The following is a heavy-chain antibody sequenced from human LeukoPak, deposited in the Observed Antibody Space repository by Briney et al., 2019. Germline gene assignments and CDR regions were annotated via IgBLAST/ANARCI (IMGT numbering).Heavy chain of an antibody. V-gene: IGHV3-30*18. J-gene: IGHJ4*02. CDR1: GFTFSSYG. CDR2: ISYDGSNK. CDR3: AKEEYGH. Sequence: GRSLRLSCAASGFTFSSYGMHWVRQAPGKGLEWVAVISYDGSNKYYADSVKGRFTISRDNSKNTLYLQMNSLRAEDTAVYYCAKEEYGHRGQGTLVTVSS. D-gene: IGHD2/OR15-2a*01.